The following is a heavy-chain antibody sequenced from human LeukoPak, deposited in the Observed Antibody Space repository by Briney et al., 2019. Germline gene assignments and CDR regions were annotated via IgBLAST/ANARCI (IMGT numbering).Heavy chain of an antibody. CDR3: ARGNRYYDSSGYSYYFDY. CDR1: GGSISSYY. CDR2: IYYSGST. V-gene: IGHV4-59*12. Sequence: SETLSLTCTVSGGSISSYYWSWIRQPPGKGLEWIGYIYYSGSTNYNPSLKSRVTISVDTSKNQFSLKLSSVTAADTAVYYCARGNRYYDSSGYSYYFDYWGQGTLVTVSS. J-gene: IGHJ4*02. D-gene: IGHD3-22*01.